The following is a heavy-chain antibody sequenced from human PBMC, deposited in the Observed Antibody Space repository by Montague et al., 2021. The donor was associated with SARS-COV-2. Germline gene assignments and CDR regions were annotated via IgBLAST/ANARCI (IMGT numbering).Heavy chain of an antibody. CDR3: ARSTSGWFIY. CDR1: GGSISSTSFF. CDR2: MYSSGTT. V-gene: IGHV4-39*01. D-gene: IGHD6-19*01. Sequence: SETLSLTCSVSGGSISSTSFFWAWIRQLPGKGLEWVGSMYSSGTTYYNPSLKGRVTISGDTSRNQLSVRLSSVTAADTAVYYCARSTSGWFIYWGQGTLVTVSS. J-gene: IGHJ4*02.